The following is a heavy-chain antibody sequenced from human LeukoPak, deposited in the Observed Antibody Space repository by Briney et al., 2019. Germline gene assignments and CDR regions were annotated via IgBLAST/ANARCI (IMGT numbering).Heavy chain of an antibody. CDR2: IKQDGSEK. J-gene: IGHJ3*02. CDR3: ARVISGDAFDI. D-gene: IGHD2-15*01. V-gene: IGHV3-7*01. Sequence: GGSLRLSCAASGLTFSSYWMSWVRQAPGKGLEWVANIKQDGSEKYYVDSVKGRFTISRDNAKNSLYLQMNSLRAEDTAVYYCARVISGDAFDIWREGTMVTVSS. CDR1: GLTFSSYW.